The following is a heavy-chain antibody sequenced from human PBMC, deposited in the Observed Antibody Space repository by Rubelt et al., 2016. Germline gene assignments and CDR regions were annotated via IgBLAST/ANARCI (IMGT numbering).Heavy chain of an antibody. Sequence: QVQLVQSGAEVKKPGASVKVSCKASGYTFTSYGISWVRQAPGQGIEWMGWISAYNGNTNYAQKLQGRVTRTTDTSTGTAYMELRSPRSDDTAVYYCARDLPPFRRYNWNFPLDYWGQGTLVTVSS. CDR1: GYTFTSYG. CDR3: ARDLPPFRRYNWNFPLDY. V-gene: IGHV1-18*01. J-gene: IGHJ4*02. CDR2: ISAYNGNT. D-gene: IGHD1-7*01.